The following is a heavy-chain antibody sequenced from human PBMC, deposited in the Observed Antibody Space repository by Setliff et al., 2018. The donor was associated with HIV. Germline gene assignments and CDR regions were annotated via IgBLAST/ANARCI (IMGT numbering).Heavy chain of an antibody. Sequence: SETLSLTCAVYGGSFSGYYWSWIRQSPGKGLEWIGYIYYSGSTNYNPSLKSRVTISVDTSKNQFSLKLSSVTAADTAVYYCARSPSGYGSGSYYHYYYYGMDVWGQGTTVTVSS. D-gene: IGHD3-10*01. CDR1: GGSFSGYY. CDR2: IYYSGST. J-gene: IGHJ6*02. V-gene: IGHV4-59*01. CDR3: ARSPSGYGSGSYYHYYYYGMDV.